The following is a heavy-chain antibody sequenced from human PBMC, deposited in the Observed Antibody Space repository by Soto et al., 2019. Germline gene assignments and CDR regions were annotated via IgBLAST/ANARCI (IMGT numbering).Heavy chain of an antibody. V-gene: IGHV4-4*07. J-gene: IGHJ4*02. Sequence: SETLSLTCTVSGGSISSYYWSWFRQPAGKGLEWIGRMYTTGSTNYNPSHKSRVSMSLDTSKNQFSLKLSSVTAADTAVYYCARDLHYYGSGSSLSLLDYWGQGTLVTVSS. CDR1: GGSISSYY. CDR3: ARDLHYYGSGSSLSLLDY. CDR2: MYTTGST. D-gene: IGHD3-10*01.